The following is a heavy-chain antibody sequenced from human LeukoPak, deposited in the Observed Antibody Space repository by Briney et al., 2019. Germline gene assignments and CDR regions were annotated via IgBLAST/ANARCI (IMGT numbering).Heavy chain of an antibody. J-gene: IGHJ4*02. Sequence: GGSLRLSCAASGFTFSSYAMHWVRQAPGKGLEWVAVISYDGSNKYYADSVKGRFTISRDNSKNTLYPQMNSLRAEDTAVYYCATRDAIAVAPYYFDYWGQGTLVTVSS. CDR3: ATRDAIAVAPYYFDY. V-gene: IGHV3-30-3*01. CDR1: GFTFSSYA. D-gene: IGHD6-19*01. CDR2: ISYDGSNK.